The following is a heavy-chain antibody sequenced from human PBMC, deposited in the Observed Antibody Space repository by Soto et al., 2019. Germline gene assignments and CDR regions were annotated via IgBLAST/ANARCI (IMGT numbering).Heavy chain of an antibody. CDR3: ARRQYYYGSGSYYYYYYGMDV. CDR2: INHSGST. J-gene: IGHJ6*02. Sequence: LEWIGEINHSGSTNYNPSLKSRVTISVDTSKNQFSLKLSSVTAADTAVYYCARRQYYYGSGSYYYYYYGMDVWGQGTTVTVSS. D-gene: IGHD3-10*01. V-gene: IGHV4-34*01.